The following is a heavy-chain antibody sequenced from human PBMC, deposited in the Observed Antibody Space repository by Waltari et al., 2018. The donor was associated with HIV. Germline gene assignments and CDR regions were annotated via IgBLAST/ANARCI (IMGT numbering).Heavy chain of an antibody. D-gene: IGHD1-26*01. J-gene: IGHJ6*02. Sequence: EVQLLESGGAFVQPGGSLRLSCAASGFTFSNYAFTWVRQAPGEGVEWGAGSSERDTERSDADSVRSRFTISTDNPKNTLYLQMNSLRGEDTAVYYCAKALRSSYYSVHYYYGMDVWGQGTTVTVSS. CDR1: GFTFSNYA. CDR3: AKALRSSYYSVHYYYGMDV. CDR2: SSERDTER. V-gene: IGHV3-23*01.